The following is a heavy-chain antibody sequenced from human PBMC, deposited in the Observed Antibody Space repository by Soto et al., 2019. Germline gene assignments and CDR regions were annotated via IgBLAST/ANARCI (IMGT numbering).Heavy chain of an antibody. D-gene: IGHD6-13*01. CDR3: ARGIREGGIRGTTGNWFDP. Sequence: QVQLQESGPGLVKPSQTLSLTGTVSGGSISSGGYYWSWIRQHPGKGLEWIGYIYYGGSTYYNPSLKSRVTISVDKSKKHFALKLSSVTAADTAVYYCARGIREGGIRGTTGNWFDPWGQGTLVTVSS. J-gene: IGHJ5*02. V-gene: IGHV4-31*03. CDR1: GGSISSGGYY. CDR2: IYYGGST.